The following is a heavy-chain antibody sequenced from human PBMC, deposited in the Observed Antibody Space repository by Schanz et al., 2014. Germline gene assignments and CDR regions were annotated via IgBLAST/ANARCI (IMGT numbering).Heavy chain of an antibody. CDR1: GGTFNSYT. J-gene: IGHJ4*02. D-gene: IGHD6-13*01. V-gene: IGHV1-69*02. CDR2: IIPILGIA. Sequence: QVQLVQSGAEVKKPGSSMKVSCKASGGTFNSYTINWVRQAPGQGLEWMGRIIPILGIANYAQKFQGRVTITADRSTSTAYMELSSLRSEDTAVYYCARSGSSNWYVVDYWGQGTLVTVSS. CDR3: ARSGSSNWYVVDY.